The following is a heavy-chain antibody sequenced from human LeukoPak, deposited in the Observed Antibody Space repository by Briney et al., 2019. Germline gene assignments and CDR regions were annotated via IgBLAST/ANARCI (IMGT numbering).Heavy chain of an antibody. J-gene: IGHJ4*02. CDR2: IYHSGST. V-gene: IGHV4-39*01. Sequence: PSETLSLTCTVSGGSISSSSYYWGWIRQPPGKGLEWIGSIYHSGSTFYNPSLKSRVTISVDTSKNQFSLKLSSVTAADTAVYYCARLPIHSSSWYGGQKADYWGQGTLVTVSS. D-gene: IGHD6-13*01. CDR1: GGSISSSSYY. CDR3: ARLPIHSSSWYGGQKADY.